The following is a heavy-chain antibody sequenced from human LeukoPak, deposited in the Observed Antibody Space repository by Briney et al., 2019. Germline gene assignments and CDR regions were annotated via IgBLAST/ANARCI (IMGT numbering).Heavy chain of an antibody. CDR2: IYYSGST. J-gene: IGHJ4*02. V-gene: IGHV4-31*03. D-gene: IGHD3-10*01. CDR1: GGSISSGGYY. CDR3: ASGGLLLWFGELLYQPFDY. Sequence: SETLSLTCTVSGGSISSGGYYWSWIRQHPGKGLEWFGYIYYSGSTYYNPSLKSRVTISVDTSNNQFSLKLSSVTAADTAVYYCASGGLLLWFGELLYQPFDYWGQGTLVTVSS.